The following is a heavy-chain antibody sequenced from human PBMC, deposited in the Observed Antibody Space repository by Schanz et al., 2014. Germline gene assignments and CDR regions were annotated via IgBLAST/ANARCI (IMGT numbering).Heavy chain of an antibody. CDR2: ISFDGRNT. V-gene: IGHV3-30*18. CDR3: AKDGRLPYYGTGSDFDY. Sequence: QVQLVESGGGVVQPGRSLRLSCAASGITLSGYGLHWVRQAPGKGLEWVGFISFDGRNTGYAHSVKGRFTISRDNLKNTVYLQMNSLRAGDTAVYYCAKDGRLPYYGTGSDFDYWGQGTLVAVSA. CDR1: GITLSGYG. D-gene: IGHD3-22*01. J-gene: IGHJ4*02.